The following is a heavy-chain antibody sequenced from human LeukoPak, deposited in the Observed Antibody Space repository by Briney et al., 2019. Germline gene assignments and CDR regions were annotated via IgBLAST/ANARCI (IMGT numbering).Heavy chain of an antibody. CDR1: GYTFTGYY. Sequence: ASVKVSCKASGYTFTGYYMHWVRQAPGQGLEWTGWINPNSGGTNYAQKFQGRVTMTRDTSISTAYMELSRLISDDTAVYYCARDLFSGAALSGYFDYWGQGTVVSVSS. D-gene: IGHD3-10*02. CDR2: INPNSGGT. J-gene: IGHJ4*02. CDR3: ARDLFSGAALSGYFDY. V-gene: IGHV1-2*02.